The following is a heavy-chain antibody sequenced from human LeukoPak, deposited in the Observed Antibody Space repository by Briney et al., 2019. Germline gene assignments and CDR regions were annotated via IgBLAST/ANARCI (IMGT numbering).Heavy chain of an antibody. V-gene: IGHV3-23*01. CDR3: TKGGSYAPLDY. CDR2: ISDSGGST. CDR1: GFIFSSSA. Sequence: SGGSLRPSCTASGFIFSSSAMTWVRQAPGKGLEWVSAISDSGGSTVYADSVRGRLTISRDNSKNTLYLQMSSLRDEDTAIYYCTKGGSYAPLDYWGQGTLVTVSS. J-gene: IGHJ4*02. D-gene: IGHD1-26*01.